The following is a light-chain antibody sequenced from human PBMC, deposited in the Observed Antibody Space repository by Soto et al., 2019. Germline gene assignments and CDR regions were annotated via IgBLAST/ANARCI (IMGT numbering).Light chain of an antibody. J-gene: IGKJ5*01. CDR2: GAS. Sequence: EIVLTQSPGTLSLSPGERATLSCRASQSVSNNYLAWYQQKPGQAPRLLIYGASSRATGIPDRFSGSGSGTDCTLTISRLEPEEFAVYFCQQYGSSPVPFGQGTRLEIK. CDR3: QQYGSSPVP. CDR1: QSVSNNY. V-gene: IGKV3-20*01.